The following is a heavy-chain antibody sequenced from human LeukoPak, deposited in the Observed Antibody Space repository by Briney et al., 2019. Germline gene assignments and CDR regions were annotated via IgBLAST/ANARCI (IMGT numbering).Heavy chain of an antibody. CDR3: AKDAGSGGYYSAYFDY. Sequence: GGSVSLSCAASGFTFSSYGMHWVRQAPGKGLEWVAFIRYDGNNKYYADSVKGRFTISRDNSKNTLYLQMNSLRAEDTAVYYCAKDAGSGGYYSAYFDYWGQGTLVTVSS. V-gene: IGHV3-30*02. D-gene: IGHD3-22*01. J-gene: IGHJ4*02. CDR2: IRYDGNNK. CDR1: GFTFSSYG.